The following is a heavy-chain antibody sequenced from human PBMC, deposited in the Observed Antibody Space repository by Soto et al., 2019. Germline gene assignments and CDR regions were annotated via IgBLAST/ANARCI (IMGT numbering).Heavy chain of an antibody. CDR3: ARAGMPRDAFDI. CDR1: GGSISSGDYY. J-gene: IGHJ3*02. V-gene: IGHV4-30-4*01. CDR2: IYYSGST. Sequence: QVQLQESGPGLVKPSQTLSLTCTVSGGSISSGDYYWSWIRQPPGKGLEWIGYIYYSGSTYYNPSLKRRVTISVDTSKNQFSLKLSAVTAADTAVYYCARAGMPRDAFDIWGQGTMATVSS. D-gene: IGHD1-26*01.